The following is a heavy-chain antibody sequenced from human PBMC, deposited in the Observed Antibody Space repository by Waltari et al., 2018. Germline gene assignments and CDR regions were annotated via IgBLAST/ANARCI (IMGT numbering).Heavy chain of an antibody. D-gene: IGHD1-1*01. CDR3: VRGYHGGAWIVDY. CDR1: GYPFTGYA. Sequence: QVQLVQSGAEVKKPGASVKVSCTASGYPFTGYAIHWVRQAPGHRLAWMGWINSNSGNIEVSQKFGGRVTITRDTYLSTAYMEMGSLRYEDTSIYYCVRGYHGGAWIVDYWGQGTPVTVSS. V-gene: IGHV1-3*01. CDR2: INSNSGNI. J-gene: IGHJ4*02.